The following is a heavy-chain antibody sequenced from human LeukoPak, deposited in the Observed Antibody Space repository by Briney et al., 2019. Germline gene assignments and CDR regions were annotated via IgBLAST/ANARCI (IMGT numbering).Heavy chain of an antibody. CDR1: GFTSSSSS. Sequence: GGSLRLSCEASGFTSSSSSMNWVRQAPGRGLEWVSSISSSSSYIYYADSVKGRFTISRDNAKNSLFLQMNSLRVEDTAVYYCARHSSSWYIAFDYWGQGTLVTVSS. V-gene: IGHV3-21*01. J-gene: IGHJ4*02. CDR3: ARHSSSWYIAFDY. D-gene: IGHD6-13*01. CDR2: ISSSSSYI.